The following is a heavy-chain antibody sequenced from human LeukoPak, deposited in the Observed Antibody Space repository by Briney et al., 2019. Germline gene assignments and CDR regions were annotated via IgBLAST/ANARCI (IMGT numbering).Heavy chain of an antibody. V-gene: IGHV3-66*04. CDR2: IYSGDTT. CDR3: ASQSTPVLPFDI. CDR1: GFTVSSNY. J-gene: IGHJ3*02. Sequence: GGSLRLSCAASGFTVSSNYISWVRQAPGKGLEWVSVIYSGDTTYYADSVKGRFTISRDNSKNTLYLQVNSLRVEDTAVYYCASQSTPVLPFDIWGQGTMVTVSS.